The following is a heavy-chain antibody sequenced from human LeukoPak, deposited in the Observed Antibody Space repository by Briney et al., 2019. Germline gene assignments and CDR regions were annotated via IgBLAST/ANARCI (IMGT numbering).Heavy chain of an antibody. J-gene: IGHJ4*02. CDR3: ARGVYIAAAQYAY. CDR2: INHSGST. D-gene: IGHD6-13*01. V-gene: IGHV4-34*01. CDR1: GGSFSGYY. Sequence: SETLSLTCAVYGGSFSGYYWSWIRQPPGKGLEWIGEINHSGSTNYNPSLKSRATISVDTSKNQFSLKLSSVTAAGTAVYYCARGVYIAAAQYAYWGQGTLVTVSS.